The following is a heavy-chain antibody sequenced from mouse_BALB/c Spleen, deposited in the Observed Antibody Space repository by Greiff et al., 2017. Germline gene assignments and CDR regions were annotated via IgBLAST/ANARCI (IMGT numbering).Heavy chain of an antibody. Sequence: QVQLKESGPGLVAPSPSLSITCTVSGFSFTSYDISWIRQPPGKGLEWLGVIWTGGGTNSNSAFMSRLSISKDNSKSQVILKMNSLQTDDTAIYDCVRLYGNYAMDDGGQGTSVTVSS. CDR3: VRLYGNYAMDD. J-gene: IGHJ4*01. D-gene: IGHD2-10*02. V-gene: IGHV2-9-2*01. CDR2: IWTGGGT. CDR1: GFSFTSYD.